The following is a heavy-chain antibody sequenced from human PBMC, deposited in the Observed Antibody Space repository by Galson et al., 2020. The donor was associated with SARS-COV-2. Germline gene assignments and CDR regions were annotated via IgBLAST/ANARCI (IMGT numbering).Heavy chain of an antibody. D-gene: IGHD2-15*01. CDR2: ISYDGSNK. J-gene: IGHJ4*02. CDR1: GFTFSSYG. Sequence: GGSLRLSCAASGFTFSSYGMHWVRQAPGKGLEWVAVISYDGSNKYYADSVKGRFTISRDNSKNTLYLQMNSLRAEDTAVYYCAKDEKPYAATRGGYFDYWGQGTLVTVSS. V-gene: IGHV3-30*18. CDR3: AKDEKPYAATRGGYFDY.